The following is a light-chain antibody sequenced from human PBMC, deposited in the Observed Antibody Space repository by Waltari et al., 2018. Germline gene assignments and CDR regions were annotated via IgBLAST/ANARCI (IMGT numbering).Light chain of an antibody. J-gene: IGKJ1*01. CDR1: QGGIDF. CDR3: QHRDRT. CDR2: DTF. V-gene: IGKV3-11*01. Sequence: IVLTQSPATLSLSPGDRATLSCRASQGGIDFLPWYQQRPGQAPRLLLYDTFNRATGTPARFRGSGSGTDFTLTISSLEPEDFAVYYCQHRDRTFGQGTKVETK.